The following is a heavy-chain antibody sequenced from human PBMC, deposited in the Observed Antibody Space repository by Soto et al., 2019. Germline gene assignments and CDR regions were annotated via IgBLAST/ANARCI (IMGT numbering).Heavy chain of an antibody. D-gene: IGHD4-17*01. J-gene: IGHJ6*02. CDR1: GGTFSSYA. V-gene: IGHV1-69*12. Sequence: QVQLVQSGAEVKKPGSSLKVSCKASGGTFSSYAISWVRQAPGQGLEWMGGIIPIFGTADYAQKFQGRVTITADESTSTAYMELSSLRSEDTAVYYCAASVTTPYGMDGWGQGTTVTVSS. CDR3: AASVTTPYGMDG. CDR2: IIPIFGTA.